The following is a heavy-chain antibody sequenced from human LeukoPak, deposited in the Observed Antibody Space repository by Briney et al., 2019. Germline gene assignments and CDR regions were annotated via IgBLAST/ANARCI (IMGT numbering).Heavy chain of an antibody. CDR2: IYHSGST. CDR1: GGSISSSNW. D-gene: IGHD2-15*01. CDR3: ARVPIVVVVAATLPEYYFDY. Sequence: PSGTLSLTCAVSGGSISSSNWWSWVRQPPGKGLEWIGEIYHSGSTNYNPSLKSRVTISVDKSKNQFSLKPSSVTAADTAVYYCARVPIVVVVAATLPEYYFDYWGQGTLVTVSS. V-gene: IGHV4-4*02. J-gene: IGHJ4*02.